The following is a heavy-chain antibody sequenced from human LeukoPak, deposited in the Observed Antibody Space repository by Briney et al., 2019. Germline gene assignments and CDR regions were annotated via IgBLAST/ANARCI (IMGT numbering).Heavy chain of an antibody. CDR2: ISGSGGST. J-gene: IGHJ4*02. CDR3: AKDPTYRPVGPQLYSSGPVADY. V-gene: IGHV3-23*01. Sequence: GGSLRLSCAASGLTVSNKYMNWVRQAPGKGLEWVSAISGSGGSTYYADSVKGRFTISRDNSKNTLYLQMNSLGAEDTAVYYCAKDPTYRPVGPQLYSSGPVADYWGQGTLVTVSS. CDR1: GLTVSNKY. D-gene: IGHD6-19*01.